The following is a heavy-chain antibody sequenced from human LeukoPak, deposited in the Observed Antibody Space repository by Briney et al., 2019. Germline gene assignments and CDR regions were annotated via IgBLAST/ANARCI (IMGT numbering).Heavy chain of an antibody. CDR3: ARTLSVNGGNAFDI. V-gene: IGHV1-69*02. J-gene: IGHJ3*02. Sequence: SVKVSCKASGYTFTSYYIHWVRQAPGQGLEWMGRIIPILGIANYAQKFQGRVTITADKSTSTAYMELSSLRSEDTAVYYCARTLSVNGGNAFDIWGQGTMVTVSS. CDR2: IIPILGIA. D-gene: IGHD2-8*01. CDR1: GYTFTSYY.